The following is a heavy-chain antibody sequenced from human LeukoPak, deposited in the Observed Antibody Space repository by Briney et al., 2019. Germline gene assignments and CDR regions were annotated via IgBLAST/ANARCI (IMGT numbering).Heavy chain of an antibody. CDR1: GGSISSGSYY. J-gene: IGHJ3*02. CDR3: ARRIAAADAFDI. Sequence: SETLSLTCTVSGGSISSGSYYWSWIRQPAGKGLEWIGRISTSGSTNYNASLKSRVTISVDTSKNQFSLKLSSVTAADTAVYYCARRIAAADAFDIWGQGTMVTVSS. D-gene: IGHD6-13*01. CDR2: ISTSGST. V-gene: IGHV4-61*02.